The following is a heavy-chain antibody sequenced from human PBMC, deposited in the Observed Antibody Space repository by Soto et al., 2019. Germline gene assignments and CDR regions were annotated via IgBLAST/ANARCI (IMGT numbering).Heavy chain of an antibody. J-gene: IGHJ4*02. D-gene: IGHD3-10*01. CDR2: IRNKANSYTT. CDR1: GFTFSDHY. CDR3: ASAWFGELKYFDY. Sequence: EVQLVESGGGLVQPGGSLRLSCAASGFTFSDHYMEWVRQAPGKGREWVGRIRNKANSYTTAYGASVKGRFTISRDDSKNSLSLQMNSLKTEDTAVYYCASAWFGELKYFDYWGQGTLVTVSS. V-gene: IGHV3-72*01.